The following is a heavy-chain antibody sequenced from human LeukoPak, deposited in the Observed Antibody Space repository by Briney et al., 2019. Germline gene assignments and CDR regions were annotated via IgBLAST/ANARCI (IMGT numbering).Heavy chain of an antibody. D-gene: IGHD3-10*01. J-gene: IGHJ6*02. CDR1: GFNSEDHA. CDR2: IYWSSSGT. CDR3: VKDMNPGGADV. V-gene: IGHV3-9*02. Sequence: GGPLRLSCVVSGFNSEDHAMHWVRQAPGKGLEWVSGIYWSSSGTGYADSVKGRFTVSRDSAKNSLYLQMNSLRPEDTALYYCVKDMNPGGADVWGQGATVTVSS.